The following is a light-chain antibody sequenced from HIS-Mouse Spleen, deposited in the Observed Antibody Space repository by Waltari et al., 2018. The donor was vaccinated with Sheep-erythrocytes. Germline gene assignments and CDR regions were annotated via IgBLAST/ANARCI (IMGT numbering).Light chain of an antibody. Sequence: QSALTQPRSVSGSPGQSVTISCTGTSSDVGGYTYVSWYQQHPGKAPKLMIYDVSKRPSGIPERFSGSNSGNTATLTISGTQAMDEADYYCQAWDSSTAVFGGGTKLTVL. CDR1: SSDVGGYTY. CDR3: QAWDSSTAV. CDR2: DVS. J-gene: IGLJ2*01. V-gene: IGLV2-11*01.